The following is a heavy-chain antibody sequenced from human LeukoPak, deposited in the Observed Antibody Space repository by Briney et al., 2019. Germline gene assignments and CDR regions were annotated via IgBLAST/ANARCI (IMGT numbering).Heavy chain of an antibody. CDR2: ISSSSSYI. V-gene: IGHV3-21*01. J-gene: IGHJ6*02. CDR3: ARGGSRQNFYYSGLDV. Sequence: GGSLRLSCAASGFTFSSYSMNWVRQAPGKGLEWVSSISSSSSYIYYADSVKGRFTISRDNAKNSLYLQMNSLRAEDTAVYYCARGGSRQNFYYSGLDVWGQGTTVTVSS. CDR1: GFTFSSYS. D-gene: IGHD3-10*01.